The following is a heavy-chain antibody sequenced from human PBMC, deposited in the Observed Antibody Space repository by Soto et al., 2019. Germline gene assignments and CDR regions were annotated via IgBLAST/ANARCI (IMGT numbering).Heavy chain of an antibody. Sequence: PGGSLRLSCAASGFTFSSYGMHWVRQAPGKGLEWVAVISYDGSNKYYADSVKGRFTISRDNSKNTLYLQMNSLRADDTAMDYCANTYPSSSQAFDYWGQGTLVTVSS. CDR2: ISYDGSNK. CDR1: GFTFSSYG. V-gene: IGHV3-30*18. CDR3: ANTYPSSSQAFDY. D-gene: IGHD6-6*01. J-gene: IGHJ4*02.